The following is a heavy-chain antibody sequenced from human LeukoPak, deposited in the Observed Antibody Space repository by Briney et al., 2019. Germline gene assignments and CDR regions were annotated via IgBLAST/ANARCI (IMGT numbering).Heavy chain of an antibody. D-gene: IGHD5-24*01. J-gene: IGHJ4*02. V-gene: IGHV3-15*01. Sequence: GGSLRLSCAASGFTFSNAWMSWVPQAPGKGLEWVGRIKSKTDGGTTDYAAPVKGRFTISRDDSKNTLYLQMNSLKTEDTAVYYCTTLMATIAPPDYWGQGTLVTVSS. CDR3: TTLMATIAPPDY. CDR2: IKSKTDGGTT. CDR1: GFTFSNAW.